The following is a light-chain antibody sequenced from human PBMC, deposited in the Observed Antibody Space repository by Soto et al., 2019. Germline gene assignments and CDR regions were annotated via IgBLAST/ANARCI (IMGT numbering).Light chain of an antibody. CDR3: AAWDDTLNGVV. CDR2: HGN. CDR1: SSNIGSNP. J-gene: IGLJ2*01. V-gene: IGLV1-44*01. Sequence: QSVLTQPPSASGTPGQRVTISCSGSSSNIGSNPVNWYQQLPGAAPKLLIYHGNQRPSGVPDRFSGSKSGTSASLAIGGLQSEDEADYFCAAWDDTLNGVVFGGVTKVTVL.